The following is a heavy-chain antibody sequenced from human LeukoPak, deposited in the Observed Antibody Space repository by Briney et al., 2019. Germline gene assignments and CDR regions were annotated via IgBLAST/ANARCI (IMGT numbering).Heavy chain of an antibody. CDR2: IKSKTDGGTT. J-gene: IGHJ4*02. D-gene: IGHD3-22*01. V-gene: IGHV3-15*01. Sequence: TGGSLRLSCAVSGFTFTNAWMSWVRQTPGNGLEWLGRIKSKTDGGTTDYAAPVKGRFTISRDDSKNTLYLQMNSLKTEDTAVYYCARVLVVAGSYYFDSWGQGTLVTVSS. CDR1: GFTFTNAW. CDR3: ARVLVVAGSYYFDS.